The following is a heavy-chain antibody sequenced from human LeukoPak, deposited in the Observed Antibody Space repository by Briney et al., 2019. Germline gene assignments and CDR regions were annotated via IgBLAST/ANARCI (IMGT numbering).Heavy chain of an antibody. CDR2: ISYDGSNK. D-gene: IGHD1-20*01. CDR3: ARTRYNWNHDAFDI. V-gene: IGHV3-30*03. CDR1: GFTFSSYG. J-gene: IGHJ3*02. Sequence: GGSLRLSCAASGFTFSSYGMHWVRQAPGKGLEWVAVISYDGSNKYYADSVKGRFTISRDNSKNTLYLQMNSLRAEDTAVYYCARTRYNWNHDAFDIWGQGTMVTVSS.